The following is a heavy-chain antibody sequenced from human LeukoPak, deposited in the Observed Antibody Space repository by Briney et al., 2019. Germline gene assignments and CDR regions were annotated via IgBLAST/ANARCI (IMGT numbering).Heavy chain of an antibody. V-gene: IGHV3-15*01. CDR1: GFTLNAAR. J-gene: IGHJ4*02. D-gene: IGHD3-16*02. Sequence: PGGSLTLNCAASGFTLNAARMTWVRQAPGKGLEWVGHIKSKTDGGTTDYGAPVKGRFTISRDDSKNTLSLQMNSLKTEDTAVYYCTTWWWLAELSRFADYWGQETRVSVSS. CDR2: IKSKTDGGTT. CDR3: TTWWWLAELSRFADY.